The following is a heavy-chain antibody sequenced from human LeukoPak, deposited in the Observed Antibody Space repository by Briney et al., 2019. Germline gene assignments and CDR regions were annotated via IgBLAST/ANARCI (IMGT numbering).Heavy chain of an antibody. Sequence: GGSLRLSCVASTLNIADYGMSWVRQAPGKGLEWVSGIDWSGEATSYSDSVKGRFTISRDTAKNSLYLQMTSLRAEDTAVYYCARDLSATWYSLGYWGQGTLVTVSS. CDR1: TLNIADYG. V-gene: IGHV3-20*04. CDR3: ARDLSATWYSLGY. D-gene: IGHD2-21*01. CDR2: IDWSGEAT. J-gene: IGHJ4*02.